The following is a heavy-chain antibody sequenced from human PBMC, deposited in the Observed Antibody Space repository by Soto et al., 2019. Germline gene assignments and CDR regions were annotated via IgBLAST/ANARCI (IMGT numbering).Heavy chain of an antibody. CDR1: GGAFSTYA. CDR3: ARELKAGGYFGMDV. Sequence: QVQLVQSGAEVKEPGSSVKVACQASGGAFSTYAISWVRQAPGQGLEWMGGVIPLFGTSNYLPKFQGRVSIAADRSTESVYMELSRLRFDDTAVYFCARELKAGGYFGMDVWGQGTTVTVSS. CDR2: VIPLFGTS. D-gene: IGHD3-16*01. V-gene: IGHV1-69*06. J-gene: IGHJ6*02.